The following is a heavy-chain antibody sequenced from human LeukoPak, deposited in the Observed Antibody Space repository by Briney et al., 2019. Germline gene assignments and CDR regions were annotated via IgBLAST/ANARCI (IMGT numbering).Heavy chain of an antibody. J-gene: IGHJ1*01. D-gene: IGHD1-14*01. CDR1: GFIFSDYY. CDR3: ARVASQTGEPLEEYFQH. V-gene: IGHV3-11*04. CDR2: ISSSGSTI. Sequence: GGSLRLSCAASGFIFSDYYMSWIRQAPGKGLEWVSYISSSGSTIFHADSVKGRFTISRDNAKNSLYLQMNSLKAEDTAVYFCARVASQTGEPLEEYFQHWGQGTLVTVSS.